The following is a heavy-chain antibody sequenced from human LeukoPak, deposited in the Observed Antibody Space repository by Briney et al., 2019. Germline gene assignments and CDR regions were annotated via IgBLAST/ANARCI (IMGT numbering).Heavy chain of an antibody. V-gene: IGHV3-9*01. D-gene: IGHD4-17*01. CDR3: AKVGNYGDYEGEYYFDY. CDR1: GFTFDDYA. Sequence: HAGGSLRLSCAASGFTFDDYAMHWVRQAPGKGLEWVSGISWNSGSIGYADSVKGRFTISRDNAKNSLYPQMNSLRAEDTALYYCAKVGNYGDYEGEYYFDYWGQGTLVTVSS. CDR2: ISWNSGSI. J-gene: IGHJ4*02.